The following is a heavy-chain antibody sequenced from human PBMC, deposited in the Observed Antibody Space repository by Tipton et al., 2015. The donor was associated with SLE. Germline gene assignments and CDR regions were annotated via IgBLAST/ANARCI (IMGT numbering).Heavy chain of an antibody. V-gene: IGHV4-59*13. J-gene: IGHJ4*02. D-gene: IGHD1-26*01. CDR3: AREGGSYTAFDY. CDR2: IYYSGST. CDR1: GGSISSYY. Sequence: TLSLTCTVSGGSISSYYWGWFRQPPGKGLEWIGHIYYSGSTNYNPSLKSRVTISVDTSKNQFSLKLSSVTAADTAVYYCAREGGSYTAFDYWGQGTLVTVSP.